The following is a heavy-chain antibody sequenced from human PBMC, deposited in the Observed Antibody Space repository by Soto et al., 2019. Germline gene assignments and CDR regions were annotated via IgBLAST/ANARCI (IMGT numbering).Heavy chain of an antibody. V-gene: IGHV4-59*01. Sequence: SETLSLTCTVSGGSISSYYWSWIRQPPGKGLEWIGYIYYSGSTNYNPSLKSRVTISVDASKNQFSLKLSSVTAADTAVYYCARDLRGTMVRGVIYYYYYMEVWGKGTTVTVSS. CDR2: IYYSGST. CDR1: GGSISSYY. J-gene: IGHJ6*03. CDR3: ARDLRGTMVRGVIYYYYYMEV. D-gene: IGHD3-10*01.